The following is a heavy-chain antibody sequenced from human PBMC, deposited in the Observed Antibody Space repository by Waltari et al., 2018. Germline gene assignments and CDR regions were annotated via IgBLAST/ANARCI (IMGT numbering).Heavy chain of an antibody. CDR1: GYTFTSYG. V-gene: IGHV1-18*01. CDR2: ISAYNGNT. J-gene: IGHJ3*02. Sequence: QVQLVQSGAEVKKPGASVKVSCKASGYTFTSYGISWVRRAPGHGLEWMGWISAYNGNTNYAQKLQGRVTMTTDTSTSTAYMELRSLRSDDTAVYYCARDPLAYCGGDCYLGAFDIWGQGTMVTVSS. D-gene: IGHD2-21*02. CDR3: ARDPLAYCGGDCYLGAFDI.